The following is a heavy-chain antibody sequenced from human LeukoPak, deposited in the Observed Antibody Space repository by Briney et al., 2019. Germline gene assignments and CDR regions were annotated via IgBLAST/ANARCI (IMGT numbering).Heavy chain of an antibody. V-gene: IGHV1-46*01. Sequence: ASVKVSCKASGYTFTSYGISWVRQAPGQGLEWMGIINPSGGSTSYAQKFQGRVTMTRDTSTSTVYMELNSLRAEDTAVYYCMSNPRTVTTSYWGQGTLVTVSS. CDR3: MSNPRTVTTSY. D-gene: IGHD1-7*01. CDR2: INPSGGST. CDR1: GYTFTSYG. J-gene: IGHJ4*02.